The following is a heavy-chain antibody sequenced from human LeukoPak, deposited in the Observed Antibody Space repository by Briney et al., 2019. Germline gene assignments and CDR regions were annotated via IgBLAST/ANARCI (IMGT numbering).Heavy chain of an antibody. V-gene: IGHV3-23*01. CDR2: ISGSGGST. CDR1: GFTFSSYA. Sequence: HPGGSLRLSCAASGFTFSSYAMSWVRQAPGKGLEWVSAISGSGGSTYYADSVKGRFTISRDNSKNTLYLQMNSLRAEDTAVYYCAKVIEPGRIHYYYYYGMDVWGQGTTVTVSS. CDR3: AKVIEPGRIHYYYYYGMDV. J-gene: IGHJ6*02.